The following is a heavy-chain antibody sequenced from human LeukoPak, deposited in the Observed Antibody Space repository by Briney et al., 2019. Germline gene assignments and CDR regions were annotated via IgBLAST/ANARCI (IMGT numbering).Heavy chain of an antibody. J-gene: IGHJ1*01. D-gene: IGHD3-22*01. CDR1: GYTFTGYY. V-gene: IGHV7-4-1*02. CDR2: INTNTGNP. Sequence: GASVKVSCKASGYTFTGYYMHWVRQAPGQGLEWMGWINTNTGNPTYAQGFTGRFVFSLDTSVSTAYLQISSLKAEDTAVYYCARYYYDSSGSEYFQHWGQGTLVTVSS. CDR3: ARYYYDSSGSEYFQH.